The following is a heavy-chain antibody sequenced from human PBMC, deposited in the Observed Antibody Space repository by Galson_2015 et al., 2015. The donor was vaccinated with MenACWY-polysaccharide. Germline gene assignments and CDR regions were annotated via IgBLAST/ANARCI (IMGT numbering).Heavy chain of an antibody. Sequence: SVKVSCKASGYTFSSYDINWVRQARGQGLEWMGWMNTNSGNTGYEQKLQGRVAMTRDTDKRTAYMELRMMRYEDTDVYYCTRINARTHTYVDSWGQRTLVTVS. V-gene: IGHV1-8*01. J-gene: IGHJ4*02. CDR3: TRINARTHTYVDS. CDR2: MNTNSGNT. CDR1: GYTFSSYD. D-gene: IGHD2-21*01.